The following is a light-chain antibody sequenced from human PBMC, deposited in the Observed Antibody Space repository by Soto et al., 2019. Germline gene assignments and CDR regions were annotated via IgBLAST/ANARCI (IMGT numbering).Light chain of an antibody. CDR2: GTS. CDR1: QSVSSTY. V-gene: IGKV3-20*01. J-gene: IGKJ5*01. Sequence: PSAVPLSPKERATLSCRASQSVSSTYLAWYQQQPGQAPRLLMSGTSNRATGTPDRFSGSGSGTDFTLTISRLEPEDFAVYYCQHYASLLITFAQGTRLEIK. CDR3: QHYASLLIT.